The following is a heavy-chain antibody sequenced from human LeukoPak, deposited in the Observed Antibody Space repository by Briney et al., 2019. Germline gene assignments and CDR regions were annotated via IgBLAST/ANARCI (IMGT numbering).Heavy chain of an antibody. D-gene: IGHD4-17*01. V-gene: IGHV3-33*01. CDR2: IWYDGSNK. CDR1: GFTFSSYG. J-gene: IGHJ4*02. CDR3: ARDQTDDYGGNSLDY. Sequence: PGRSLRLSCAASGFTFSSYGMHWVRQAPDKGLEWVAVIWYDGSNKYYADSVKGRFTISRDNSKNTLYLQMNSLRAEDTAVYYCARDQTDDYGGNSLDYWGQGTLVTVSS.